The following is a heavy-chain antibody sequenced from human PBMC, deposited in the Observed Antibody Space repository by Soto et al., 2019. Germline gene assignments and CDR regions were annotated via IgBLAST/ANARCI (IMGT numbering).Heavy chain of an antibody. V-gene: IGHV4-34*01. CDR2: INHSGST. CDR1: GGSFSGYY. Sequence: ASETLSLTCAVYGGSFSGYYWSWIRQPPGKGLEWIGEINHSGSTNYNPSLKSRVTISVDTSKNQFSLKLSSVTAADTAVYYCARVEYYYDSSGYQTNDYWGQGTLVTVSS. D-gene: IGHD3-22*01. CDR3: ARVEYYYDSSGYQTNDY. J-gene: IGHJ4*02.